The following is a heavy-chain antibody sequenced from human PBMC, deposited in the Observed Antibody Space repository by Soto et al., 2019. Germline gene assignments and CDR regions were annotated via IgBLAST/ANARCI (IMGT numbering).Heavy chain of an antibody. CDR3: ARAIVVAATRTSLHGYFVL. CDR2: ISAYNGNT. Sequence: QVKLVQSGAEVKKPGASVKVSCKASGYTFTSYGISWVRQAPGQGLEWMGWISAYNGNTNYEQKLQGRVNMTTETSISTAHVDLRSLRSDDTAVYYCARAIVVAATRTSLHGYFVLWGSGTLVPGFS. J-gene: IGHJ2*01. D-gene: IGHD2-15*01. CDR1: GYTFTSYG. V-gene: IGHV1-18*01.